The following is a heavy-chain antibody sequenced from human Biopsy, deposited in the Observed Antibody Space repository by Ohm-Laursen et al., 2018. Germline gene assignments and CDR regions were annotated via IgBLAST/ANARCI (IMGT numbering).Heavy chain of an antibody. V-gene: IGHV3-11*01. D-gene: IGHD2-15*01. CDR3: ARAVGIAAAPIDY. CDR2: INSSGSTK. Sequence: SLRLSCTASGFPVSDYYMSWIRQAPGGGLEWVSDINSSGSTKYHAESVKGRFTISRDNAMNSVYLQMNSLRGEDPAVYYWARAVGIAAAPIDYWGQGTLVTVSS. CDR1: GFPVSDYY. J-gene: IGHJ4*02.